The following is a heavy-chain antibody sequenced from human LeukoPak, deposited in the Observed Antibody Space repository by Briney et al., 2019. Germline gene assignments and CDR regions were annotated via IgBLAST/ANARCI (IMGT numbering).Heavy chain of an antibody. Sequence: GESLQISCKGSGYSFTSYWIGWVRQMPGKGLEWMGIIYPGDSDTRYSPSFQGQVTISADKSISTAYLQWSSLKASDTAMYYCARGGIVGARSGYFDYWGQGTLVTVSS. CDR3: ARGGIVGARSGYFDY. J-gene: IGHJ4*02. CDR2: IYPGDSDT. D-gene: IGHD1-26*01. CDR1: GYSFTSYW. V-gene: IGHV5-51*01.